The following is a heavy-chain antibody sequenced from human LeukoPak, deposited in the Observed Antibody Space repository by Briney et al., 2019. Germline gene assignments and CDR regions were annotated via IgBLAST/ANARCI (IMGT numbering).Heavy chain of an antibody. CDR1: GYSFTSCW. J-gene: IGHJ4*02. Sequence: GESLKISCKGSGYSFTSCWSGWVRQMPGKGLEWMGIIYPGDSDIRYSPSFQGQVTISADKSINTAYLQWSSLKASDTAMYYCASSFSSSSTFDYWGQGTLVTVSS. D-gene: IGHD6-6*01. CDR2: IYPGDSDI. CDR3: ASSFSSSSTFDY. V-gene: IGHV5-51*01.